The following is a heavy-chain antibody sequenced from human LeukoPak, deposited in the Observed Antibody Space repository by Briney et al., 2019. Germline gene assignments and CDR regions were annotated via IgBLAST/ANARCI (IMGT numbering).Heavy chain of an antibody. Sequence: GGSLRLSCAASGFTFSTYSMNWVRQAPGMGLEWVSSISSSSTYTHYADSVKGRFTISRDNTKNSLYLQMNSLRAEDTAVYYCARLEGAHYWGQGTRVTVSS. J-gene: IGHJ4*02. CDR2: ISSSSTYT. CDR1: GFTFSTYS. V-gene: IGHV3-21*01. D-gene: IGHD4/OR15-4a*01. CDR3: ARLEGAHY.